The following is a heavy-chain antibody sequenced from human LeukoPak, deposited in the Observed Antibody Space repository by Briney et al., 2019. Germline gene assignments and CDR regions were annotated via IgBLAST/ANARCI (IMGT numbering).Heavy chain of an antibody. J-gene: IGHJ6*03. CDR3: AKLGGQEIYNYYVGV. Sequence: GGSLRLSCAASGFNFNRYAMSWVRQAPGKGLEWVSGIIDNGDTTYHANSVKGRFTISRDNSKNTLCLQMHSLRAEDTAVYYCAKLGGQEIYNYYVGVWGKGTTVAVSS. CDR1: GFNFNRYA. D-gene: IGHD3-16*01. CDR2: IIDNGDTT. V-gene: IGHV3-23*01.